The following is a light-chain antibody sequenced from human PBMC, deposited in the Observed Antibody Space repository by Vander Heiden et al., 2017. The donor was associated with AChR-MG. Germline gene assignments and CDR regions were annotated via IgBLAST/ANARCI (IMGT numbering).Light chain of an antibody. Sequence: DIQMTQSPSTLSASVGDSVTITCRASQSIGRWLAWYQQKPGKAPQLLIYDASDLESGVPSRFSGSGSGTEFTLTISSLQPDDFATYYCQQDDSYPWTFGQGTKVEI. CDR2: DAS. V-gene: IGKV1-5*01. J-gene: IGKJ1*01. CDR1: QSIGRW. CDR3: QQDDSYPWT.